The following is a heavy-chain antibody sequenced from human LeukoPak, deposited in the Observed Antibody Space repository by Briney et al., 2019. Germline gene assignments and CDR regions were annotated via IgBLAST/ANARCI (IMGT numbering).Heavy chain of an antibody. CDR2: IYYSGST. CDR1: GGSISSNDYY. CDR3: ARGRTDTAAGNLCYFDY. D-gene: IGHD6-13*01. V-gene: IGHV4-39*07. Sequence: SETLSLTCTVSGGSISSNDYYWGWIRQPPGKGLEWIASIYYSGSTYYNPSLKSRVTISVDTSKNQFSLKLSSVTAADTAVYYCARGRTDTAAGNLCYFDYWGQGTLVTVSS. J-gene: IGHJ4*02.